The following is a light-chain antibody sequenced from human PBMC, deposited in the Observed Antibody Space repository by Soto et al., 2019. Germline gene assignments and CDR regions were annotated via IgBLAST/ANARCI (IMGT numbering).Light chain of an antibody. J-gene: IGLJ1*01. Sequence: QSVLTQPASVSGSPGQSITISCTGTSSDVGGYNYVSWYQQHPGKAPKLMIYDVSNRPSGVSNRFSGSKSGNTASLTISGLQAEDGADYYCSSYTSSSTPFYVFGTGTKVPVL. CDR1: SSDVGGYNY. V-gene: IGLV2-14*01. CDR3: SSYTSSSTPFYV. CDR2: DVS.